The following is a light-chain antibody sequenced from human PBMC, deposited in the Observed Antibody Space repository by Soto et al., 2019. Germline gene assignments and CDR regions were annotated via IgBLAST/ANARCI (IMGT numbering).Light chain of an antibody. V-gene: IGLV2-8*01. CDR3: SSFGGSDNVV. Sequence: QSVLTQPPSASGSPGQSVTISCTGTSSDVGGYNSVSWFQQHPGNATKLMIYEVNKRPSGVTGRFSGSKAGNTASLTVSGLQAEDEADYYCSSFGGSDNVVFGGGTKVTVL. CDR1: SSDVGGYNS. CDR2: EVN. J-gene: IGLJ2*01.